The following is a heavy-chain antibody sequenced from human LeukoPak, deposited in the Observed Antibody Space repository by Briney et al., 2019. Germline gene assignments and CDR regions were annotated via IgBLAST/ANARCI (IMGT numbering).Heavy chain of an antibody. J-gene: IGHJ4*02. CDR3: ARSDTAMVPGAD. Sequence: ASVKVSCKASGGTFSSYAISWVRQAPGQGLEWMGRIIPILGIANYAQKFQGRVTITADKSTSTAYMELSSLRSEDTAVYYCARSDTAMVPGADWGQGTLVTVSS. CDR1: GGTFSSYA. D-gene: IGHD5-18*01. V-gene: IGHV1-69*04. CDR2: IIPILGIA.